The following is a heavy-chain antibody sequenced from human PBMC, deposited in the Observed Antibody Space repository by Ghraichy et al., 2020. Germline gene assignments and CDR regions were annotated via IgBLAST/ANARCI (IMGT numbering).Heavy chain of an antibody. V-gene: IGHV1-18*01. J-gene: IGHJ6*02. CDR1: GYTFTSYG. CDR3: ARVLPLMGFSSKWLRSYGMDV. Sequence: ASVKVSCKASGYTFTSYGISWVRQAPGQGLEWMGWISAYNGNTNYAQKLQGRVTMTTDTSTSTAYMELRSLRSDDTAVYYCARVLPLMGFSSKWLRSYGMDVWGQGTTVTVSS. CDR2: ISAYNGNT. D-gene: IGHD5-12*01.